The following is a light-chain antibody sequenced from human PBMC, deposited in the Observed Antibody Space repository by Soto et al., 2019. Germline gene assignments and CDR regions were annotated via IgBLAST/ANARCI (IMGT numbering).Light chain of an antibody. CDR2: DVS. CDR1: QTISSW. J-gene: IGKJ2*01. V-gene: IGKV1-5*01. Sequence: DIQMTQSPSTLSASVGDRVTITCRASQTISSWLAWYQQKPGKAPKLLIFDVSSLESGVPSRFSGSGSGTEFTLTIRSLQPDDFATYYCHQYNSFPYTFGQGTKLEIK. CDR3: HQYNSFPYT.